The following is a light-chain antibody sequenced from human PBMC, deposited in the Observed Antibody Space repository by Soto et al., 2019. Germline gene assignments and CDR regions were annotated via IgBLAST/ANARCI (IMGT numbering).Light chain of an antibody. CDR3: QQYGSSLIT. J-gene: IGKJ5*01. CDR1: QSVSSY. V-gene: IGKV3-20*01. Sequence: IVMTQSPATLSVSPWERVTLSCRASQSVSSYLAWYQQKPGQAPRLLIYGASSRATGVPDRFSGSGSGTDFTLTISRLEPEDFTVYYCQQYGSSLITFGQGTRLEIK. CDR2: GAS.